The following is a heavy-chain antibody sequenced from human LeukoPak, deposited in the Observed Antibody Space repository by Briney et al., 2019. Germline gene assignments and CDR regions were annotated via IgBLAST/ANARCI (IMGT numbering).Heavy chain of an antibody. CDR3: ARGDYALDL. Sequence: SETLSLTCAVYGGSFSGYYWSWIRQPPGKGLEWIGEINHSGSTNYNPSLKSRVTISVDTSKNQFSLKLSPVTAADTAVYYCARGDYALDLWGRGTLVTVSS. J-gene: IGHJ2*01. V-gene: IGHV4-34*01. D-gene: IGHD4-17*01. CDR1: GGSFSGYY. CDR2: INHSGST.